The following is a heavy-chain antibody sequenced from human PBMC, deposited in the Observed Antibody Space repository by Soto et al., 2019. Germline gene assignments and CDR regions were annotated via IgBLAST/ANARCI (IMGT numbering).Heavy chain of an antibody. CDR2: ISSSSSYT. CDR3: ARDSSSPSFFVDY. Sequence: PGGSLRLSCAASGFTFSDYYMSWIRQAPGKGLEWVSYISSSSSYTNYADSVKGRFTISRDNDKNQLYLQMNSLRAEDTAVYYCARDSSSPSFFVDYWGQGTLVTVSS. J-gene: IGHJ4*02. V-gene: IGHV3-11*05. D-gene: IGHD2-2*01. CDR1: GFTFSDYY.